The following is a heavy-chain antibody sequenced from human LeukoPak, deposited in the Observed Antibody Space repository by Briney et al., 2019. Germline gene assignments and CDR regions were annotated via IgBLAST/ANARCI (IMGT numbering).Heavy chain of an antibody. CDR3: ARDLPVVVPEPLDY. Sequence: PGRSLRLSCAASGFTFSSYAMHWVRQAPGKGLEWVAVISYDGSNKYYADSVKGRFTISRDNSKNTLYLQMNSLRAEDTAVYYCARDLPVVVPEPLDYWGQGTLVTVSS. V-gene: IGHV3-30*04. CDR1: GFTFSSYA. D-gene: IGHD2-2*01. J-gene: IGHJ4*02. CDR2: ISYDGSNK.